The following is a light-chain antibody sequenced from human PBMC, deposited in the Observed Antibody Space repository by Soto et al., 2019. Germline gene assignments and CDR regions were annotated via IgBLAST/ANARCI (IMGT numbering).Light chain of an antibody. CDR2: GAS. CDR1: QDINTW. J-gene: IGKJ2*01. CDR3: QQANTFPNT. Sequence: DIQMTQSPSSVSASVGDRVTITCRASQDINTWLAWYQQKPGKAPNLLIYGASLPGGVPSRFSGSGSGTDFTLTIRSVQPEDFATYYCQQANTFPNTFGQGTKLEVK. V-gene: IGKV1-12*01.